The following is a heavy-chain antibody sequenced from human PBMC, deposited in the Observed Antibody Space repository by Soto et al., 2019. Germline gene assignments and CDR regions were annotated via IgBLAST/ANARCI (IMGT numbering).Heavy chain of an antibody. J-gene: IGHJ4*02. CDR1: GFTFDDYA. CDR3: GKGLTIAAIDY. Sequence: DVQLVESGGGLVQPGRSLRLSCTASGFTFDDYALHWVRQAPWKGLEWVSGITWNSDIVDYADSMKGLFTISRDNARNFLYLQMNSRRAEETAFYFCGKGLTIAAIDYWGQGALGSVSS. V-gene: IGHV3-9*01. CDR2: ITWNSDIV. D-gene: IGHD6-13*01.